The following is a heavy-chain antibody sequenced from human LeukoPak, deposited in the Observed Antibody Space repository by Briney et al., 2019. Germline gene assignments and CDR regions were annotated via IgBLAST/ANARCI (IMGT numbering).Heavy chain of an antibody. V-gene: IGHV4-34*01. Sequence: SETLSLTCAVYGGSFSGYYWSWIRQPPGKGLEWIGEINHSGGTNYNPSLKSRVTISIDTSKNQFSLKLSSVTAADTAVYYCARGRLAGYRNWFDPWGQGTLVTVSS. CDR2: INHSGGT. J-gene: IGHJ5*02. CDR3: ARGRLAGYRNWFDP. CDR1: GGSFSGYY. D-gene: IGHD3-3*02.